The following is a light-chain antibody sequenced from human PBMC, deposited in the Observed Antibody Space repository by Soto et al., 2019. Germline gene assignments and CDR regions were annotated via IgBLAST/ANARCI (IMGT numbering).Light chain of an antibody. CDR2: YVD. CDR1: SRDVGAYDY. V-gene: IGLV2-14*03. CDR3: CSYADGSIYF. Sequence: QSVLTQPASVSGSPGQSITISCTGTSRDVGAYDYVSWYLQYPDKAPQLFIYYVDHRPSGVSSRFSGSKSGNTASLTISGLQAEDEGDYYCCSYADGSIYFFGTGTKVTVL. J-gene: IGLJ1*01.